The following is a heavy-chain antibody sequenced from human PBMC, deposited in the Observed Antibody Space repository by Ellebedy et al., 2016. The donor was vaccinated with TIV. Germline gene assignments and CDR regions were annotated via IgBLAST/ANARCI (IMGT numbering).Heavy chain of an antibody. CDR1: GFTFSGYS. V-gene: IGHV3-48*04. CDR3: ARDPRIAAADIAFDI. J-gene: IGHJ3*02. CDR2: ISSSSTTT. D-gene: IGHD6-13*01. Sequence: GESLKISCAASGFTFSGYSMNWVRQAPGKGLEWVSYISSSSTTTDYADSVKGRFTISRDNAKNLLYLQMNSLRAEDTAVYYCARDPRIAAADIAFDIWGQGTMVTVSS.